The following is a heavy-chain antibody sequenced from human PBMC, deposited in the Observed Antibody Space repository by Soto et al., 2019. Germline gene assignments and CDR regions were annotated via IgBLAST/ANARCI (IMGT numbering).Heavy chain of an antibody. D-gene: IGHD6-6*01. V-gene: IGHV3-11*01. CDR1: GFTFSDYC. CDR2: ISSSGSTI. J-gene: IGHJ4*02. Sequence: GGSLRLSCAAAGFTFSDYCMSWIRQAPGKGLEWVSYISSSGSTIYYADSVKGRLTISRDNAKNSLYLQMNSLRAEDTAVYYCARDMDSSSYIYWGQGTLVTVSS. CDR3: ARDMDSSSYIY.